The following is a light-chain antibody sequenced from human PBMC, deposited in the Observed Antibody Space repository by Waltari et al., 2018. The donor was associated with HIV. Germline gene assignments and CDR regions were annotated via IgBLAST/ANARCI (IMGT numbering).Light chain of an antibody. CDR2: YKSDSDK. J-gene: IGLJ3*02. V-gene: IGLV5-45*02. CDR3: MIWYSSAGV. Sequence: QVVLTQPTSLSASHGASARHTSTLRRHLNAVNYTINWYQQKPWSPPQYLLRYKSDSDKQQVSGVPSLFSGSKDASANAGILLSSGLQSEDEADYYCMIWYSSAGVFGGGTKLTVL. CDR1: RHLNAVNYT.